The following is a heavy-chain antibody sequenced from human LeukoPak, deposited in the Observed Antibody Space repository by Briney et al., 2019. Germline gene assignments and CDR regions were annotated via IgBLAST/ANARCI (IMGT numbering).Heavy chain of an antibody. CDR1: GGSISSYY. V-gene: IGHV4-59*01. Sequence: SETLSLTCTVSGGSISSYYWSWIRQPPGKGLEWIGYIYYSGSTNYNPSLKSRVTISVDTSKNQFSLKLSSVTAADTAVYYCARGNYCDSSGYLYYYYYYMDVWGKGTTVTVSS. D-gene: IGHD3-22*01. CDR3: ARGNYCDSSGYLYYYYYYMDV. CDR2: IYYSGST. J-gene: IGHJ6*03.